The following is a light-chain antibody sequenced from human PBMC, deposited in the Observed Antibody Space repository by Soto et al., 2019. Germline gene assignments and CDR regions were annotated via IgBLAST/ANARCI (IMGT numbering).Light chain of an antibody. CDR1: SSDVGGYNY. CDR3: SSYTSSATRV. Sequence: QSALTQPASVSGSPGQSITISCTGTSSDVGGYNYVSWYQQHPGKAPKLMIYDVSNRPSGVSNRFSGSKSGNTASLTISGLHAEDEADYYCSSYTSSATRVFGGGPKVTVL. CDR2: DVS. V-gene: IGLV2-14*01. J-gene: IGLJ3*02.